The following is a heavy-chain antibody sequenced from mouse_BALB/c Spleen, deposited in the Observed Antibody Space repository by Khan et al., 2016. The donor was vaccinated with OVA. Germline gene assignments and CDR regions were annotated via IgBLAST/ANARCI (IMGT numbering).Heavy chain of an antibody. Sequence: EVQLVESGPGLVKPSQSLSLTCTVTGYSITSGYAWNWIRQFPGNKLEWMGYISYSGVTSYTPSLKSRISITRDTSKNQFFLQLNSVTTEDTATYYCARGIYYGYYFDYWGQGTTLTVTS. V-gene: IGHV3-2*02. CDR1: GYSITSGYA. CDR2: ISYSGVT. CDR3: ARGIYYGYYFDY. D-gene: IGHD1-1*01. J-gene: IGHJ2*01.